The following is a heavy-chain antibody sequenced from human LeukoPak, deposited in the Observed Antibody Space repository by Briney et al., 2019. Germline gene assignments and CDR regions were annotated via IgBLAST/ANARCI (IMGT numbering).Heavy chain of an antibody. CDR1: GFTFSSYN. J-gene: IGHJ3*01. CDR3: ARYGGNAFDV. Sequence: GGSLRLSCAASGFTFSSYNMNWVRQAPGKGLEWVSSISSGSSYIYYADSVKGRFTISRDNAKNSLYLQMNSLGAEDTALYYCARYGGNAFDVWGQGTMVTVSS. CDR2: ISSGSSYI. D-gene: IGHD4/OR15-4a*01. V-gene: IGHV3-21*01.